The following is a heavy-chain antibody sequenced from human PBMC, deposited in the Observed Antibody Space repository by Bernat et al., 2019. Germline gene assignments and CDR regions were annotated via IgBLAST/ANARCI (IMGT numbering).Heavy chain of an antibody. CDR2: ISSGGST. Sequence: EVQLVESGGGLVQPGGSLRLSCSASGFTFSSYAMHWVRQAPGKGLEYVSAISSGGSTYYADSVKGRFTISRDNSKNTLYLQMSSLRAEDTAVYYCEKDSGIAAAYFDYWGQGTLVTVSS. J-gene: IGHJ4*02. D-gene: IGHD6-13*01. V-gene: IGHV3-64D*06. CDR1: GFTFSSYA. CDR3: EKDSGIAAAYFDY.